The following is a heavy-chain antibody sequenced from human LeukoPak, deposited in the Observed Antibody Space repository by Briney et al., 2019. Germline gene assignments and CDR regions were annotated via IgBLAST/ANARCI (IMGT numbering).Heavy chain of an antibody. CDR2: INRDGSST. CDR3: ARGGGYSYGSFDY. J-gene: IGHJ4*02. D-gene: IGHD5-18*01. CDR1: GIIFSNYW. V-gene: IGHV3-74*01. Sequence: GGSLRLSCAASGIIFSNYWMHWVRHAPGKGLVWVSRINRDGSSTSYADSVKGRFAISRDNAKNTLYLQMNSLRAEDTAVYYCARGGGYSYGSFDYWGQGTLVTVSS.